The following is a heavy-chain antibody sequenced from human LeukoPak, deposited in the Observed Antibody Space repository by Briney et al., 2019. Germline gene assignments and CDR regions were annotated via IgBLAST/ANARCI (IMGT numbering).Heavy chain of an antibody. CDR3: ARSTDSYGFLFLGY. Sequence: ASVKVSCKTSGYTFTGYYMHWVRQAPGQGLEWMGWINPNSGGTNYAQKFQGRVTMTRDTSISTAYMELSRLRSDDTAVYYCARSTDSYGFLFLGYWGQGTLVTVSS. D-gene: IGHD5-18*01. CDR2: INPNSGGT. CDR1: GYTFTGYY. V-gene: IGHV1-2*02. J-gene: IGHJ4*02.